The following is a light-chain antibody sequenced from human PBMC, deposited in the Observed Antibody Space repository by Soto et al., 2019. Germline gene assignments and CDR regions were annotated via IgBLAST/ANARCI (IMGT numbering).Light chain of an antibody. CDR1: SSNIGAGYD. CDR3: QSYDTSLSAWV. V-gene: IGLV1-40*01. CDR2: GNS. J-gene: IGLJ3*02. Sequence: QSVLTQPPSVSGAPGQRVTVSCIGSSSNIGAGYDVHWYQQVPGRAPKVVIYGNSIRPSGVSDRFSGSKSATSASLAITGLQAEDEGDYYCQSYDTSLSAWVFGGGTQLTVL.